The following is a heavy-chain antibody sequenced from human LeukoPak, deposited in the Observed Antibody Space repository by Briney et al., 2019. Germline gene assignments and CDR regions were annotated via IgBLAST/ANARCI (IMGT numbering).Heavy chain of an antibody. CDR1: GFTFSEYD. V-gene: IGHV3-23*01. J-gene: IGHJ4*02. Sequence: GGSLRLSCAASGFTFSEYDMGWVRQAPGKGLEWVSVIRGSGTSTYYVDSVRGRFTISRDNSKNTLSLQMNSLRAEDTATYYCAEDPRFGGGWWGQGTLITVTS. CDR2: IRGSGTST. D-gene: IGHD6-19*01. CDR3: AEDPRFGGGW.